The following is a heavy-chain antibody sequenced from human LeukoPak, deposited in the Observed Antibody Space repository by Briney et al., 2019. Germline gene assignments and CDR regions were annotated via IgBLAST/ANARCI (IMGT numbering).Heavy chain of an antibody. D-gene: IGHD5-18*01. J-gene: IGHJ4*02. CDR1: GFTFSRHG. CDR2: ITDSGGDT. CDR3: TRTGYNYGTPLNY. V-gene: IGHV3-23*01. Sequence: PGGSLRLSCAAPGFTFSRHGMHWVRQAPGKGLEWVSGITDSGGDTYYADSVKGRFTISRDNSKNTLYLQMNSLRAEDTAIYFCTRTGYNYGTPLNYWGQGTLVTVSS.